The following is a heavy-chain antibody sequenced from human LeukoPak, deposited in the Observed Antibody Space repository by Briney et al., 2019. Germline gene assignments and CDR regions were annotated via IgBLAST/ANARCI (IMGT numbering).Heavy chain of an antibody. CDR1: GYTFTDYY. D-gene: IGHD2-2*02. CDR2: INPNSGGT. V-gene: IGHV1-2*02. Sequence: GASVKVSCKASGYTFTDYYLHWVRQAPGQGLEWMGWINPNSGGTNYAQKFQGRVTMTRDTSISTAYMELSRLRSDDTAVYYCARLGYCSSTSCYNFDYWGQGTLVTVSS. J-gene: IGHJ4*02. CDR3: ARLGYCSSTSCYNFDY.